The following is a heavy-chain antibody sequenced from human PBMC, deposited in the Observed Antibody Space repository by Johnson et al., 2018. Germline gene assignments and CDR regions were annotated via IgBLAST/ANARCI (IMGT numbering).Heavy chain of an antibody. Sequence: VQLQESGGGLVQPGGSXRLSCAASGFTFSGYWMHFVRQDPGKGRVWVPRISGDGSTTNYADPVKGRFTISRDNAKYTLFLQMNSLTAEDTALYYCARGFDTNAFDIWGQGTMVTVSS. CDR3: ARGFDTNAFDI. CDR2: ISGDGSTT. CDR1: GFTFSGYW. D-gene: IGHD1-26*01. J-gene: IGHJ3*02. V-gene: IGHV3-74*01.